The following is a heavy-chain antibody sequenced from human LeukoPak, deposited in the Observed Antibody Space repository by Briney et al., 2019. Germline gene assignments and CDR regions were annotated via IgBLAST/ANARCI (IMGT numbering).Heavy chain of an antibody. CDR1: GFTFSNYW. V-gene: IGHV3-74*01. D-gene: IGHD3-3*01. Sequence: PGGSLRLSCAASGFTFSNYWVHWVRQAPGKGLVWVSRINSDGSITDYADSVKGRFTMSRDNAKNTLYLQVNTLRAEDTAVYYCATSDYDSRYYFDFWGQGTLVTVSS. CDR2: INSDGSIT. J-gene: IGHJ4*02. CDR3: ATSDYDSRYYFDF.